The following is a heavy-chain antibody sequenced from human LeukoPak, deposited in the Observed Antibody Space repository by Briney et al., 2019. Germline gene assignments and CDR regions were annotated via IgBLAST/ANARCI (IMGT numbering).Heavy chain of an antibody. CDR1: GGSISSYY. Sequence: SETLSLTCTVSGGSISSYYWSWIRQPAGKGLEWIGRIYTSGSASTNYNPSLKSRVTMSLDTSKNQFSLKLSSVTAADTAVYFCASDSGWYGHWGQGTLVTVSS. J-gene: IGHJ4*02. D-gene: IGHD6-19*01. CDR2: IYTSGSAST. CDR3: ASDSGWYGH. V-gene: IGHV4-4*07.